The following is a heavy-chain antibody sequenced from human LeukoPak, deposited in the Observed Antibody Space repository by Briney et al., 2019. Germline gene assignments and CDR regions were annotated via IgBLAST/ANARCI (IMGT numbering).Heavy chain of an antibody. V-gene: IGHV3-9*01. D-gene: IGHD5-18*01. Sequence: GRSLRLSCAASGFAFDDYAMHWVRHAPGKGLEWVSGISWNSGSIGYADSVKGRFTISRDNAKNSLYLQMNSLRAEDTALYYCAKDVAAGGYSYGYEEGYYFDYWGQGTLVTVSS. CDR1: GFAFDDYA. J-gene: IGHJ4*02. CDR2: ISWNSGSI. CDR3: AKDVAAGGYSYGYEEGYYFDY.